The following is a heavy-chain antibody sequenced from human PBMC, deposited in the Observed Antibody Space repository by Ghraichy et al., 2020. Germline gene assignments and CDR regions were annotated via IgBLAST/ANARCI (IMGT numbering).Heavy chain of an antibody. J-gene: IGHJ4*02. D-gene: IGHD3-22*01. CDR2: ISSSGSTI. CDR3: AAEPYYYDSSGHPTFDY. CDR1: GFTFSSYE. Sequence: GGSLRLSCSASGFTFSSYEMNWVRQAPGKGLEWVSYISSSGSTIYYADSVKGRFTISRDNAKNSLYLQMNSLRAEDTAVYYCAAEPYYYDSSGHPTFDYWGQGTLVTVSS. V-gene: IGHV3-48*03.